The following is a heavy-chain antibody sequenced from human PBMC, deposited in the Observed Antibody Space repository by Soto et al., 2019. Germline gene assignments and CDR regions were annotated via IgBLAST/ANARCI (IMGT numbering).Heavy chain of an antibody. CDR3: ARDQYYYDSSGYSYEDY. CDR1: GGTFSSYA. V-gene: IGHV1-69*01. D-gene: IGHD3-22*01. Sequence: QVQLVQSGAEVKKPGSSVKVSCKASGGTFSSYAISWVRQAPGQGLEWMGGIIPIFGTANYAQKFQGRVTNTADESTSTAYMELNSLRSEDTAVYYCARDQYYYDSSGYSYEDYWGQGTLVTVSS. CDR2: IIPIFGTA. J-gene: IGHJ4*02.